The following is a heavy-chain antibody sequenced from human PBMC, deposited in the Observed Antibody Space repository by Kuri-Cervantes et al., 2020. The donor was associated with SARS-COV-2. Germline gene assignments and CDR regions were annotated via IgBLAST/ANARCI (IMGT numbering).Heavy chain of an antibody. D-gene: IGHD2-2*01. CDR2: ISSSSSYI. Sequence: GGSLRLSCAASGFTFSSYSMNWVCQAPGKGLEWVSSISSSSSYIYYADSVKGRFTISRDNAKNSLYLQMNSLRAEDTAVYYCARGSCSSTSCYYTNWFDPWGQGTLVTVSS. J-gene: IGHJ5*02. CDR1: GFTFSSYS. V-gene: IGHV3-21*01. CDR3: ARGSCSSTSCYYTNWFDP.